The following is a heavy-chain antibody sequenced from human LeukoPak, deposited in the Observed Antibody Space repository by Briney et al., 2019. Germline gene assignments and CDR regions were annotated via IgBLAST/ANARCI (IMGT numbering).Heavy chain of an antibody. CDR2: ISGSGGST. CDR1: GFTFSRYA. J-gene: IGHJ4*02. D-gene: IGHD3-22*01. V-gene: IGHV3-23*01. CDR3: AKSLSGYLGSFYYFDY. Sequence: PGGALRLFCAGSGFTFSRYAMSWVRQAPGKGLEGVSAISGSGGSTYYADSVKGRFTISRDNSKNTLYLQMNSLRAEDTAVYYCAKSLSGYLGSFYYFDYWGQGTLVTVSS.